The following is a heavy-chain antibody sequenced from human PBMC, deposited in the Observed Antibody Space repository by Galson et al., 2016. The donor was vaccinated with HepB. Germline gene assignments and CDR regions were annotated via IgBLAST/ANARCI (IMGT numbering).Heavy chain of an antibody. CDR1: GFMFSDHY. D-gene: IGHD6-6*01. V-gene: IGHV3-72*01. J-gene: IGHJ2*01. Sequence: SLRLSCAASGFMFSDHYMDWVRQAPGKGLEWVARTRNKARSYTTEYAASAKGRFTISRGDSQNSVYLQMNSLNTEDTALYYCIRARSSSGYWYFDLWGRGTLVTVSS. CDR3: IRARSSSGYWYFDL. CDR2: TRNKARSYTT.